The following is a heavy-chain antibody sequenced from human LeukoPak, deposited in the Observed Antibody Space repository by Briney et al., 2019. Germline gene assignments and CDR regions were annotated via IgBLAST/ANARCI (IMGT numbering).Heavy chain of an antibody. Sequence: SGPTLVKPTQTLTLTCTFSGFSLSTSGVGVGWIRQPPGKALEWLALIYWDDDKRYSPSLKSRLTITKDTSKNQVVLTMTNMDPVDTATYYCARYGSGSYPLYYYYGMDVWGQGTTVTVSS. CDR1: GFSLSTSGVG. V-gene: IGHV2-5*02. CDR2: IYWDDDK. J-gene: IGHJ6*02. CDR3: ARYGSGSYPLYYYYGMDV. D-gene: IGHD3-10*01.